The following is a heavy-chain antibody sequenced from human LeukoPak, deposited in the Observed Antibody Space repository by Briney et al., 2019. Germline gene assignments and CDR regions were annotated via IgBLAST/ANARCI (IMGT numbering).Heavy chain of an antibody. CDR1: GYTFTSYG. D-gene: IGHD4-23*01. J-gene: IGHJ6*03. CDR2: ISAYNGNT. V-gene: IGHV1-18*01. CDR3: ARAPIPPYSVVTPPLWYYYYYMDV. Sequence: GASVKVSCKASGYTFTSYGISWVRQATGQGLEWMGWISAYNGNTNYAQKLQGRVTMTTDTSTSTAFMELRSLRSDDTAVYYCARAPIPPYSVVTPPLWYYYYYMDVWGKGTTVTVSS.